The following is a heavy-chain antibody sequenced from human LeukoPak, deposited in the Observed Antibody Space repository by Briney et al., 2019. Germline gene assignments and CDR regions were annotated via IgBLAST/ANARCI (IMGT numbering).Heavy chain of an antibody. J-gene: IGHJ4*02. D-gene: IGHD2-15*01. CDR3: ATSARTYIGSSLDY. CDR1: GLTFSTYW. CDR2: ISSDASIT. Sequence: GGSLRLSCAASGLTFSTYWMHWVRHDPGKGLVWVSRISSDASITSYADPVKGRFTISRDNAKNTLYLQMNSLRAADTALYYCATSARTYIGSSLDYWGQGTLVTVSS. V-gene: IGHV3-74*01.